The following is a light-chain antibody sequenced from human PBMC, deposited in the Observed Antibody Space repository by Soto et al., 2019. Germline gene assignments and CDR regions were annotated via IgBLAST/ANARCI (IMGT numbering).Light chain of an antibody. CDR1: SSDIGAYHF. CDR3: TSWTTSTTMR. J-gene: IGLJ2*01. Sequence: QSALTQPASVSGSPGQSITISCTGTSSDIGAYHFVSWYQQHPGKAPKLMLYDVNIRPSGVSNRFSGSKSGNTASLTISGLQAEDEAEYYCTSWTTSTTMRFGGGTKVTGL. CDR2: DVN. V-gene: IGLV2-14*03.